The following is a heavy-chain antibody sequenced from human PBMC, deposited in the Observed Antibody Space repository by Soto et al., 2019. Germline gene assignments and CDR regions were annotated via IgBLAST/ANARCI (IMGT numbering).Heavy chain of an antibody. CDR1: GFTFSSYG. V-gene: IGHV3-30*18. Sequence: QVQLVESGGGVVQPGRSLRLSCAASGFTFSSYGMHWVRQAPGKGLEGVAVISYDGSNKYYADSVKGRFTISRDNSKNTLYLQMNSLRAEDTAVYYCAKDYYDSSGYPPENWFDPWGQGTLVTVSS. CDR3: AKDYYDSSGYPPENWFDP. CDR2: ISYDGSNK. J-gene: IGHJ5*02. D-gene: IGHD3-22*01.